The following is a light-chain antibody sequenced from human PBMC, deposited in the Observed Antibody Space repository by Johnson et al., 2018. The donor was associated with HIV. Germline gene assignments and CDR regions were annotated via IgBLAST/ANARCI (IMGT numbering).Light chain of an antibody. V-gene: IGLV1-51*01. CDR3: GTWDSSLSAYV. Sequence: QSVLTQPPSVSAAPGQKVTISCSGSSSNIGSNYVSWYQQLPGTAPKLLIYENNKRPSGIPDRFSGSKSCTSATLGITGLQTGDEADYYCGTWDSSLSAYVFGTGTKVTVL. CDR1: SSNIGSNY. CDR2: ENN. J-gene: IGLJ1*01.